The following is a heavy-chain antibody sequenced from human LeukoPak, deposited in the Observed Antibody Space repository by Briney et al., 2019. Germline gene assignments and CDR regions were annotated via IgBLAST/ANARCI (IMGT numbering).Heavy chain of an antibody. CDR1: GASVSSASY. D-gene: IGHD1-26*01. Sequence: SETLSLTCTVSGASVSSASYWTWIRQPPGKGVEWIAHIYNGVNTNYNPSLKSRVTISVDTSRNQFSLRLNSVTAADTAVYYCARSRAFNSGAFDPWGQGSLVTVSS. J-gene: IGHJ5*02. V-gene: IGHV4-61*01. CDR2: IYNGVNT. CDR3: ARSRAFNSGAFDP.